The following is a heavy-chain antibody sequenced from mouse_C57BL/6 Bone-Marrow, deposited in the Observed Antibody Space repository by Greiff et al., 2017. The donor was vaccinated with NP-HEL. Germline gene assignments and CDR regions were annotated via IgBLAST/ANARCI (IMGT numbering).Heavy chain of an antibody. J-gene: IGHJ3*01. Sequence: VQLQQSGAELARPGASVKLSCKASGYTFTSYGISWVKQRTGQGLEWIGEIYPRSGNTYYNEKFKGQATLTADKSSSTAYMELHSLASEDSAIYICARSVGRSWFAYCGQGTLVTVSA. V-gene: IGHV1-81*01. D-gene: IGHD4-1*01. CDR2: IYPRSGNT. CDR3: ARSVGRSWFAY. CDR1: GYTFTSYG.